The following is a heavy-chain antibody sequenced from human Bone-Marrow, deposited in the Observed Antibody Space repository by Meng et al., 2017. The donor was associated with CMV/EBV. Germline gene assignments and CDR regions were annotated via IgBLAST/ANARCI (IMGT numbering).Heavy chain of an antibody. V-gene: IGHV3-66*02. D-gene: IGHD4/OR15-4a*01. CDR3: ARTMTMGPRNFDL. CDR1: GFSVSYNY. CDR2: IYSGGST. J-gene: IGHJ2*01. Sequence: GESLKISCAASGFSVSYNYMNWVRQAPGKGLEWVSVIYSGGSTNYADSVKGRFTISRDISKNTLYLQMNSLRAEDTAVYYCARTMTMGPRNFDLWGRGTLVTVSS.